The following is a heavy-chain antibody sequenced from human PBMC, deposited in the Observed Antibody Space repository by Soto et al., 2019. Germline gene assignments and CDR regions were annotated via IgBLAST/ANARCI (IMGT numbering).Heavy chain of an antibody. Sequence: PSETLSLTCAVSGGSISSSNWWSWVRQPPGKGLEWIGEIYHSGSTNYNPSLKSRVTISVDKSKNQFSLKLSSVTAADTAVYYCARDPKRREYSSSSDYFDYWGQGTLVTVSS. CDR3: ARDPKRREYSSSSDYFDY. J-gene: IGHJ4*02. CDR1: GGSISSSNW. D-gene: IGHD6-6*01. V-gene: IGHV4-4*02. CDR2: IYHSGST.